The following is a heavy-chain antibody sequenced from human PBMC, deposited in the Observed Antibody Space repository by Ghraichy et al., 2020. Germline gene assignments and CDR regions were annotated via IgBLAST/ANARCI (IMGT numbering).Heavy chain of an antibody. CDR3: ARVGYCSSTSCYTYNWFDP. D-gene: IGHD2-2*02. J-gene: IGHJ5*02. CDR1: GGTFSSYA. Sequence: SVKVSCKASGGTFSSYAISWVRQAPGQGLEWMGRIIPILGIANYAQKFQGRVTITADKSTSTAYMELSSLRSEDTAVYYCARVGYCSSTSCYTYNWFDPWGQGTLVTVSS. V-gene: IGHV1-69*04. CDR2: IIPILGIA.